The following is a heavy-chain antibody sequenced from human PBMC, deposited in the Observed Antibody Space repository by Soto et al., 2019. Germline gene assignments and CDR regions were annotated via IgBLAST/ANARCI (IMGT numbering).Heavy chain of an antibody. V-gene: IGHV2-5*01. CDR3: AHVIIDCNSTSCYPDAFAI. D-gene: IGHD2-2*01. CDR1: GFSLSTGGVG. J-gene: IGHJ3*02. Sequence: SGPTLVNPTQTLTLSCTFSGFSLSTGGVGVGWIRQPPGKSLEWLALIYWNDDKRYSPSLKIRLTITKDTSKNQVVLTMTNMEHMDTHTYYCAHVIIDCNSTSCYPDAFAIWGQGTIVTVSS. CDR2: IYWNDDK.